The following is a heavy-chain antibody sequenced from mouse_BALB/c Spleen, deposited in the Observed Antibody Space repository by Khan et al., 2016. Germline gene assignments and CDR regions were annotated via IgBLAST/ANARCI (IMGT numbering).Heavy chain of an antibody. CDR3: TRAWYSMDY. J-gene: IGHJ4*01. Sequence: QVQLKQPGAEPMKPGASVKISCKAIGYTFSNYWIEWVKQMPGHGLEWIGEILPGSDRTNYNEKFKGMATFTADTFSNIAYMQLSSLTSEDTAVYYSTRAWYSMDYWGQGTSVTVSS. CDR2: ILPGSDRT. V-gene: IGHV1-9*01. CDR1: GYTFSNYW.